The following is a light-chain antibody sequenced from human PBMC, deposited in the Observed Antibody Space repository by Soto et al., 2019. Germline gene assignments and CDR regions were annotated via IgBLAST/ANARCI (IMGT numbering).Light chain of an antibody. CDR1: QSISSW. J-gene: IGKJ2*01. Sequence: DIQMTQSPSTLSASVGDRVTITCRASQSISSWLAWYQQKPGKAPKLLIYKASSLGSGVPSRFSGSGSGTEFTLTISCLQPDDFAIYYCQQYNSHSSYTFGQGTKLEIK. CDR2: KAS. V-gene: IGKV1-5*03. CDR3: QQYNSHSSYT.